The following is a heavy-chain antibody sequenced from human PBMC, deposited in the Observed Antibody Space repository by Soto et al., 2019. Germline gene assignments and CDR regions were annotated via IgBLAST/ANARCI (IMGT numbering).Heavy chain of an antibody. V-gene: IGHV1-46*01. J-gene: IGHJ6*02. D-gene: IGHD3-22*01. CDR2: INPSGGST. CDR3: AREGCYYYDSSGYLCYGMDV. CDR1: GYTFTSYY. Sequence: ASVKVSCKASGYTFTSYYMHWVRQAPGQGLEWMGIINPSGGSTSYAQKFQGRVTMTRDTSTSTVYKELSSLRSEDKAVYYYAREGCYYYDSSGYLCYGMDVWGQGTTVTVSS.